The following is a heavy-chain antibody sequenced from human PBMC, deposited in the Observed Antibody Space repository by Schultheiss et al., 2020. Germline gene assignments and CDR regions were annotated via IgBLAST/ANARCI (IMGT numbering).Heavy chain of an antibody. CDR1: GFTFSSYA. Sequence: GGSLRLSCAASGFTFSSYAMSWVRQAPGKGLEWVSAIGTGGDTYYADSVMGRFTISRDNAKKSLYLQMNSLRAEDTAVYYCARQAYYDFWSGYYNWFDPWGQGTLVTVSS. J-gene: IGHJ5*02. D-gene: IGHD3-3*01. CDR2: IGTGGDT. CDR3: ARQAYYDFWSGYYNWFDP. V-gene: IGHV3/OR16-10*01.